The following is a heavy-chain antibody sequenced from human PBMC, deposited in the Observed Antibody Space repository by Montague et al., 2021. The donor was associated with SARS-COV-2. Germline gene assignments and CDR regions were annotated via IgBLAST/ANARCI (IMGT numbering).Heavy chain of an antibody. J-gene: IGHJ4*02. CDR3: ARMVATLGNDY. V-gene: IGHV2-70*11. CDR1: GFSLSTSGMC. CDR2: IDWDDDK. Sequence: PALVKPTQTLTLTCTFSGFSLSTSGMCVSWIRQPPGKALEWLARIDWDDDKYYSTPLKTRLTISKDTSKNQVVLTMTSMDPVDTATYYCARMVATLGNDYWGQGTLVTVSS. D-gene: IGHD5-12*01.